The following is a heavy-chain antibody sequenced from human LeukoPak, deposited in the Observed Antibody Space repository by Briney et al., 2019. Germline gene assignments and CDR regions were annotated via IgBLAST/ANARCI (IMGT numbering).Heavy chain of an antibody. J-gene: IGHJ4*02. CDR1: GFTFIDHY. D-gene: IGHD4-17*01. CDR3: ARDHYGVLYYY. CDR2: TTNKANSYTT. Sequence: GGSLRLSCEASGFTFIDHYMDWVRQAPGKGLEWVGRTTNKANSYTTEYAASVKGRFTISRDDSKNSLYLQMNGLKTEDTAVYYCARDHYGVLYYYWGQGTLVTVSS. V-gene: IGHV3-72*01.